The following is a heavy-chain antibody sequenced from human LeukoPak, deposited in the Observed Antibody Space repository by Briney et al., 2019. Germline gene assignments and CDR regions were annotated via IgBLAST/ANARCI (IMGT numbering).Heavy chain of an antibody. V-gene: IGHV3-30*18. J-gene: IGHJ4*02. CDR3: AKVGDVLLWFGESSPIDY. CDR1: GFSLANDG. Sequence: PGGSLRLSCKASGFSLANDGMHWVRQAPGKGLEWVAVISYDGSNTYYGESVKGRFTISRDNSKNTLYLQMNSLRAEDTAVYYCAKVGDVLLWFGESSPIDYWGQGTLVTVSS. D-gene: IGHD3-10*01. CDR2: ISYDGSNT.